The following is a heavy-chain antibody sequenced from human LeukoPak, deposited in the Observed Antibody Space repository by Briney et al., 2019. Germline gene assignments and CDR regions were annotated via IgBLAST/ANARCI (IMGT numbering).Heavy chain of an antibody. CDR3: TKDFGDTYYYDSCGYFNYFDY. D-gene: IGHD3-22*01. J-gene: IGHJ4*02. V-gene: IGHV3-30*18. CDR2: ISYDGSNK. CDR1: GFTFSRYG. Sequence: GSLRLSCAASGFTFSRYGMPWVRQAPVKGLEWVAAISYDGSNKYYADSVKGRFTISRDNSKTTLHLHMNSMSAEYTTVYYFTKDFGDTYYYDSCGYFNYFDYWGQGTLVTVSS.